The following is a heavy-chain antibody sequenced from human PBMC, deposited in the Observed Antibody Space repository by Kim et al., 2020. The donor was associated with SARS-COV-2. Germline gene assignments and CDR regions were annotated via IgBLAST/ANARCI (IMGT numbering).Heavy chain of an antibody. Sequence: GGSLRLSCAASGFTFSSYAMSWVRQAPGKGLEWVSAISGSGGSTYYADSVKGRFTISRDNSKNTLYLQMNSLRAEDTAVYYCAKSGSGSYYNGNWFDPWGQGTLVTVSS. CDR2: ISGSGGST. D-gene: IGHD3-10*01. J-gene: IGHJ5*02. CDR1: GFTFSSYA. CDR3: AKSGSGSYYNGNWFDP. V-gene: IGHV3-23*01.